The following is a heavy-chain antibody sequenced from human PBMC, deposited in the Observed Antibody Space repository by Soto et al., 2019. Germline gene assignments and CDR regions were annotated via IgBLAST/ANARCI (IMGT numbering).Heavy chain of an antibody. Sequence: GGSLRLSCSASGFTFSSYAMHWVRQAPGKGLEYVSAISSNGGSTYYADSVKGRFTISRDNSKNTLYLQMSSLRAEDTAVYYCVKDKVYDYVWGSYPDYWGQGTLVTVSS. V-gene: IGHV3-64D*08. J-gene: IGHJ4*02. CDR3: VKDKVYDYVWGSYPDY. CDR2: ISSNGGST. D-gene: IGHD3-16*02. CDR1: GFTFSSYA.